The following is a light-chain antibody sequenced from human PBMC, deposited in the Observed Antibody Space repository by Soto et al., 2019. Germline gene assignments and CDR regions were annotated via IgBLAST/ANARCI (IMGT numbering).Light chain of an antibody. V-gene: IGKV1-5*03. CDR1: QTISNW. CDR3: QQYESYWT. Sequence: DIQMTQSPSTLSASVGDRVTITCRASQTISNWLAWYQQKPGKAPKVLIYKTSSLESGVPSRVSGSGSGTEFTLTINGLQPDDFATYYCQQYESYWTFGQGTKVEIK. J-gene: IGKJ1*01. CDR2: KTS.